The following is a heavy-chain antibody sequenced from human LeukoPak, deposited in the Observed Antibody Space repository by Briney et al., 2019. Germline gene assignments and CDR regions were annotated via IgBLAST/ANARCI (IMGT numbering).Heavy chain of an antibody. Sequence: QPGGSLRLSCAASGFTFSSYAMSWVRQAPGKGLEWVSAISGSGGSTYYADSVKGRFTISRDNSKNTLYLQMNSLRAEDTAVYYCAKDLSPLAYGDYHPPWDYWGQGTLVTVSS. CDR2: ISGSGGST. D-gene: IGHD4-17*01. J-gene: IGHJ4*02. CDR3: AKDLSPLAYGDYHPPWDY. V-gene: IGHV3-23*01. CDR1: GFTFSSYA.